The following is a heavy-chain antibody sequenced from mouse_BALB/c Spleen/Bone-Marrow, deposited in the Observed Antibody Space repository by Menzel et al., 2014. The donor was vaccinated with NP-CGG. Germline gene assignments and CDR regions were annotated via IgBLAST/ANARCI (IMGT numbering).Heavy chain of an antibody. J-gene: IGHJ2*01. Sequence: QVQLQQSGPELVKPGASVKISCKASGYAFSSSWMNWVKQRPGQGLEWIGRIYPGDGATNYNGKFKGKATLTADKSSSTAYMQLSSLTSVDSAVYFCARMGRLRRGDYWGQGTTLTVSS. D-gene: IGHD2-4*01. V-gene: IGHV1-82*01. CDR2: IYPGDGAT. CDR3: ARMGRLRRGDY. CDR1: GYAFSSSW.